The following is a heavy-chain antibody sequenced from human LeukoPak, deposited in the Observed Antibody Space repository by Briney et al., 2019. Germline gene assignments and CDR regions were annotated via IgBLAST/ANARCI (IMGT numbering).Heavy chain of an antibody. J-gene: IGHJ5*02. Sequence: SETLSLTCSVSGGSIRSYFWSWVRQPPGKGLEWIAHIYDTGSPIYNPSLKSRATMSVDTSKTQFSLKLTSVTAADTAIYYCARLSAEGWFDPWGQGTLVTVSS. D-gene: IGHD2/OR15-2a*01. CDR2: IYDTGSP. CDR1: GGSIRSYF. CDR3: ARLSAEGWFDP. V-gene: IGHV4-59*08.